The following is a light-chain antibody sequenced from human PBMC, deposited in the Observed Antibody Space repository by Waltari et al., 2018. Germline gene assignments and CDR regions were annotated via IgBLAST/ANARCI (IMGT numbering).Light chain of an antibody. Sequence: EIVLTQSPGTLSLSPGERATLSCRASQTVRTTYLAWYQQKPGQAPTLRIYGASSRATGIPDRFSVSGSGTDFSLTISSLEPEDFAVYYCQQYDISPLTFGGGTKVEIK. J-gene: IGKJ4*01. CDR2: GAS. V-gene: IGKV3-20*01. CDR3: QQYDISPLT. CDR1: QTVRTTY.